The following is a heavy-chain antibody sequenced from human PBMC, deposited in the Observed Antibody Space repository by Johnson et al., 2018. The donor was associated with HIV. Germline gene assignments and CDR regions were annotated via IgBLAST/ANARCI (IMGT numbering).Heavy chain of an antibody. V-gene: IGHV3-30*02. CDR2: IRSNGSNK. CDR1: GFIFNSYG. J-gene: IGHJ3*01. D-gene: IGHD3/OR15-3a*01. Sequence: QLQLVESGGGVVQPGRSRRLSCAASGFIFNSYGMHWVRQAPGKGLEWVPFIRSNGSNKYYADSVKGRFTISRDNSKNTLYLQMNSLRAGDTGVYYCARARDYEVLTGSLLRGTVDVWGQVTMVTVSS. CDR3: ARARDYEVLTGSLLRGTVDV.